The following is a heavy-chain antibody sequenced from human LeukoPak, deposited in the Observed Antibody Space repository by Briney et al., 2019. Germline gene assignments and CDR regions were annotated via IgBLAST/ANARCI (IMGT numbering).Heavy chain of an antibody. D-gene: IGHD3-10*01. CDR2: ISGGST. J-gene: IGHJ4*02. Sequence: GGSLRLSCAASGFTVSSNEMSWVRQAPGKGLEWVSSISGGSTYYADSVKGRFTTSRDNSKNTLYLQMNSLRAEDTAVYYCAKVDYYGSGQYYFDYWGQGTLVTVSS. CDR3: AKVDYYGSGQYYFDY. CDR1: GFTVSSNE. V-gene: IGHV3-38-3*01.